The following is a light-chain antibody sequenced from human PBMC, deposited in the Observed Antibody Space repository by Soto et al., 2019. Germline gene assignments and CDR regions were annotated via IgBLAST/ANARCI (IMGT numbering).Light chain of an antibody. V-gene: IGKV3-20*01. Sequence: ELVLTQSPGTLSLSPGERATLSCRASQSISSTFLAWYQHKPGQAPKVVIYGASRRATGIPDRFSGSGSGTDFTLTISRLEPEDFAVYYCQQYESSWTFGQGTKVEMK. J-gene: IGKJ1*01. CDR1: QSISSTF. CDR2: GAS. CDR3: QQYESSWT.